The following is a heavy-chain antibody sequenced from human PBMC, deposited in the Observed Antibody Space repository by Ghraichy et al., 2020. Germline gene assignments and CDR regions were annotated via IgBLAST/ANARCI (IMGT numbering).Heavy chain of an antibody. V-gene: IGHV4-34*01. Sequence: GSLSLTCAVYGGSFSGYYWSWIRQPPGKGLEWIGEINHSGSTNYNPSLKSRVTISVDTSKNQFSLKLSSVTAADTAVYYCARPGSSSYFDYWGQGTLVTVSS. J-gene: IGHJ4*02. CDR1: GGSFSGYY. CDR3: ARPGSSSYFDY. CDR2: INHSGST. D-gene: IGHD1-26*01.